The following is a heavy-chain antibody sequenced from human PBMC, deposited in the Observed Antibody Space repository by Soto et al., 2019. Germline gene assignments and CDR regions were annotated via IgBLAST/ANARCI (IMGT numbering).Heavy chain of an antibody. D-gene: IGHD6-19*01. Sequence: GESLKISCKGSGYSFTSYWIGWVRQMPGKGLEWMGIIYPGGSDTRYRQSFQGQVTISAYKSIGTASLQWSSLKASDTSMSYCARQHIHAVSCAFDIWGQGTMVTVSS. V-gene: IGHV5-51*01. CDR1: GYSFTSYW. CDR2: IYPGGSDT. J-gene: IGHJ3*02. CDR3: ARQHIHAVSCAFDI.